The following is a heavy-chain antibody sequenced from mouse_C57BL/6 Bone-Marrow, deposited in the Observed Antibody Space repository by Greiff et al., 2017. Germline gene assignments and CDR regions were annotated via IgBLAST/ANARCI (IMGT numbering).Heavy chain of an antibody. CDR2: ISDGGSYT. D-gene: IGHD1-1*01. J-gene: IGHJ4*01. CDR1: GFTFSSYA. CDR3: ARGRGGDY. V-gene: IGHV5-4*03. Sequence: EVKLVESGGGLVKPGGSLKLSCAASGFTFSSYAMSWVRQTPEKRLEWVATISDGGSYTYYPDNVKGRVTISIDKAYINTYLQMSHLKAEDAAMYYCARGRGGDYWGQGTSVTVSS.